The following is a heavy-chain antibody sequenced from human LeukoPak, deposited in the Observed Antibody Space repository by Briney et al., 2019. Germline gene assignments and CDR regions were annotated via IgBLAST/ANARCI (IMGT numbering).Heavy chain of an antibody. V-gene: IGHV4-34*01. CDR2: INHSGST. CDR3: ARRGYSFWFDP. J-gene: IGHJ5*02. D-gene: IGHD5-18*01. Sequence: PSETLSLTCAVYGGSFSGYYWSWIRQPPGKGLEWIGEINHSGSTNYNPSLKSRVTISVDTSKNQFSLKLSSVTAADTAVYYCARRGYSFWFDPWGQGTLVTVSP. CDR1: GGSFSGYY.